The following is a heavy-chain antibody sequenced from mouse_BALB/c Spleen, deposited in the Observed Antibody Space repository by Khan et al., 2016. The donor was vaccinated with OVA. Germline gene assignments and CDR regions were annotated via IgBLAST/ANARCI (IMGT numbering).Heavy chain of an antibody. J-gene: IGHJ3*01. CDR1: GYTFTDYN. V-gene: IGHV1S29*02. CDR2: IYPNDGGS. Sequence: VQLKQSGPELVKPGASVKISCKASGYTFTDYNLDWVKQSHGNRLEWLGYIYPNDGGSGYNQKFKTKAPLTVDISSSTAYMELRSLTSEDSAVYYGSRSGYGSFGFWGQGTLVTVS. D-gene: IGHD1-2*01. CDR3: SRSGYGSFGF.